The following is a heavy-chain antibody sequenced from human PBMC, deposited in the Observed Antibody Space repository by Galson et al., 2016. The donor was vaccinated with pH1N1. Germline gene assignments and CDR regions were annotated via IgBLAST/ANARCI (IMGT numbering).Heavy chain of an antibody. CDR1: GYSLTNYW. Sequence: QSGAEVKKPGESLKISCEGFGYSLTNYWIVWVRQMPGQGLEWMGIIYLGDSHTSYSPSFQGQVTISADKSISTAYLERSGLKASDTATCYCASTRPEFRYFDWQKPHSFDYWGQGTLVTVSS. D-gene: IGHD3-9*01. J-gene: IGHJ4*02. CDR2: IYLGDSHT. CDR3: ASTRPEFRYFDWQKPHSFDY. V-gene: IGHV5-51*01.